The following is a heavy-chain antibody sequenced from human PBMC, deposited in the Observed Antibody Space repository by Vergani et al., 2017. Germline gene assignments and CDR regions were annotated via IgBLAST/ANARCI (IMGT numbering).Heavy chain of an antibody. CDR3: ARGTPIIDY. CDR1: GGSITNYY. Sequence: QVPLQESGPGLVNPSETLSLTCSVSGGSITNYYWSWIRQAAGKGLEWIGRVSVGGSTDSNASLRSRVTMSIDTSTNQFSLKLTSVTAADTAIYYCARGTPIIDYWGQGSLVTVSS. J-gene: IGHJ4*02. V-gene: IGHV4-4*07. CDR2: VSVGGST. D-gene: IGHD5-24*01.